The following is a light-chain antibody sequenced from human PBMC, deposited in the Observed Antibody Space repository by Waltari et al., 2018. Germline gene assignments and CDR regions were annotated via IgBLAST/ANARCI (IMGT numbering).Light chain of an antibody. CDR2: GKN. J-gene: IGLJ2*01. V-gene: IGLV3-19*01. Sequence: SSELTQDPAVSVALGQTVRITCQGASLRTSYAHWYQQKSGQAPILVLFGKNKRPSGIPDRFSGYNSETTTSLTITGAQAEDEADYYCSSRDSSASHVLFAGGTKLTVL. CDR3: SSRDSSASHVL. CDR1: SLRTSY.